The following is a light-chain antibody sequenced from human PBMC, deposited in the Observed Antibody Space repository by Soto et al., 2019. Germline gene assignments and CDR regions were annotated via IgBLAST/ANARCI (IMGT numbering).Light chain of an antibody. CDR3: QQYDSYPYT. CDR2: KAA. Sequence: DIRMTQSPSTLSASVGDRVTMTCRASQSVSSWLAWYQEKPGDAPKILIYKAASLESGVPARFTGSGAGTEFTLTISSLQPDDFATYYCQQYDSYPYTFGQGTKLEIK. V-gene: IGKV1-5*03. CDR1: QSVSSW. J-gene: IGKJ2*01.